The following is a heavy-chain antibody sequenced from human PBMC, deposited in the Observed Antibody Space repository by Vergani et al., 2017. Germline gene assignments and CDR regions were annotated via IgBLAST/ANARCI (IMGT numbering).Heavy chain of an antibody. J-gene: IGHJ6*03. Sequence: QVQLQESGPGLVKPSETLSLTCTVSGGSISSYYWSWIRQPPGKGLELIGYIYYSGSTNYNPSLKRRVTISVDTSKNQFSLKLSSVTAADTAVYYCARDIMIFGVVTHMDVWGKGTTVTVSS. D-gene: IGHD3-3*01. V-gene: IGHV4-59*01. CDR2: IYYSGST. CDR1: GGSISSYY. CDR3: ARDIMIFGVVTHMDV.